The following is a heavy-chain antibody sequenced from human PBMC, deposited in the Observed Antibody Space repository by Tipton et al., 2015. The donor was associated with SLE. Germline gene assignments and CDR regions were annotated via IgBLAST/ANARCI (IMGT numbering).Heavy chain of an antibody. CDR3: ARGLSSLVGFYYYYYMDV. CDR1: GGSFSGYY. V-gene: IGHV4-34*01. Sequence: TLSLTCPVYGGSFSGYYWSWIRQPPGKGLEWIGEINHSGSTTYNPSLKSRVTISIDTSKNQFSLKLSSVTAADTAVYYCARGLSSLVGFYYYYYMDVWGKGTTVTVSS. D-gene: IGHD2-8*02. CDR2: INHSGST. J-gene: IGHJ6*03.